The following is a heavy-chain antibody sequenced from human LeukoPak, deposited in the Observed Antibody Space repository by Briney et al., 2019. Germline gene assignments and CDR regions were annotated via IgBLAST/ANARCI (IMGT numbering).Heavy chain of an antibody. CDR3: ARVSVVVTATSIDY. CDR2: INHSGST. Sequence: SETLSLTCAVYGGSFSGYYWSWIRQPPGKGLEWIGEINHSGSTNYNPSLKSRVTISVDTSKNQFSLKLSSVTAADTAVYYCARVSVVVTATSIDYWGQGTLVTVSS. D-gene: IGHD2-21*02. CDR1: GGSFSGYY. V-gene: IGHV4-34*01. J-gene: IGHJ4*02.